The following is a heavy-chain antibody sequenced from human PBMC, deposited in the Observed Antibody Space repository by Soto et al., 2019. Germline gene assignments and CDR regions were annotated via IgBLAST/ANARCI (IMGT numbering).Heavy chain of an antibody. CDR3: ARDGIDISGYERILDY. CDR1: GFTVRANY. CDR2: IYSGDTT. V-gene: IGHV3-53*01. D-gene: IGHD5-12*01. J-gene: IGHJ4*02. Sequence: PGGSLRLSCAVSGFTVRANYMSWVRQAPGKGLEWVSVIYSGDTTYYADSVKGRFIISRDISKNTLYLQMNSLRAEDTAVYYCARDGIDISGYERILDYWGQGTLVTVSS.